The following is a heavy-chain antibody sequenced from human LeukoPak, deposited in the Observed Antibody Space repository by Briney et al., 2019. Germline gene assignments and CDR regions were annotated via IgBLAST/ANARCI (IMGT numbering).Heavy chain of an antibody. CDR2: ISWDGGST. CDR1: GFTFDDYA. D-gene: IGHD3-16*01. Sequence: GGSLRLSWPASGFTFDDYAMHWVRQAPGKGLEWVSLISWDGGSTYYADSVKGRFTISRDNSKNSLYLQMNSLRAEDTALYYCAKDINGVWDYMDVWGKGTTVTVSS. J-gene: IGHJ6*03. CDR3: AKDINGVWDYMDV. V-gene: IGHV3-43D*03.